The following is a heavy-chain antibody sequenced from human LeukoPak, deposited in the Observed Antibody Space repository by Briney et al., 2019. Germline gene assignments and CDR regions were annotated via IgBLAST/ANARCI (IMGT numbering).Heavy chain of an antibody. V-gene: IGHV3-11*04. CDR3: AKGVRGVIAYYLDY. CDR1: GFTFSDYY. J-gene: IGHJ4*02. D-gene: IGHD3-10*01. Sequence: GGSLRLSCAASGFTFSDYYMSWIRPAPGKGLEWVSYISSSGSTIYYADSVKGRFTISRDNAKNQLYLQMNSLRPEDTAVYYCAKGVRGVIAYYLDYWGQGTLVTVSS. CDR2: ISSSGSTI.